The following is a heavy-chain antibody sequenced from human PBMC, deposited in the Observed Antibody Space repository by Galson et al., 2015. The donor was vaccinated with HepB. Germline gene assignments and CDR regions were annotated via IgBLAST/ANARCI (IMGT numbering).Heavy chain of an antibody. CDR1: GFTFDDYA. CDR3: AKDITYYYGAGSYLFGAFDI. D-gene: IGHD3-10*01. CDR2: ISWNSGSI. J-gene: IGHJ3*02. Sequence: SLRLSCAASGFTFDDYAMHWVRQVPGKGLEWVSGISWNSGSIGYGDSVKGRFTISRDHAKKSLCLQVNSLRAEDTAFYYCAKDITYYYGAGSYLFGAFDIWGQGTAVTVS. V-gene: IGHV3-9*01.